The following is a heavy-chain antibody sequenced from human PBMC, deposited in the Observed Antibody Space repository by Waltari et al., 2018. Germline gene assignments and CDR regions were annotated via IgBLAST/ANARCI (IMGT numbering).Heavy chain of an antibody. CDR2: INPSGGST. J-gene: IGHJ6*02. CDR3: ASDAGALWMDV. D-gene: IGHD2-21*01. CDR1: EYSFTSSY. Sequence: QVQPVQSGAEVKKPGASVTISCKTSEYSFTSSYVHWVRQAPGQGLEWMGIINPSGGSTIYAQKFQGRVTMTRDTSTSTVYMELSSLRSEDTAVYYCASDAGALWMDVWGQGTTVTVSS. V-gene: IGHV1-46*01.